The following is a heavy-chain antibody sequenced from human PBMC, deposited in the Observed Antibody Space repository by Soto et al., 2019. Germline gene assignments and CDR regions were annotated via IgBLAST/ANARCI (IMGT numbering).Heavy chain of an antibody. D-gene: IGHD3-10*01. J-gene: IGHJ4*02. CDR1: GFIFSSYW. CDR3: ARDPVRGDDYNFAY. V-gene: IGHV3-7*01. CDR2: IKPDGSAK. Sequence: EVQLMESGGGLVHPGGSLRLSCEASGFIFSSYWMTWVRQSPGKGLEWVANIKPDGSAKNYVDSVKGRFTISRDNAKNSLYLQTTSQRAEDTAVYYCARDPVRGDDYNFAYWGQGNLVTVSS.